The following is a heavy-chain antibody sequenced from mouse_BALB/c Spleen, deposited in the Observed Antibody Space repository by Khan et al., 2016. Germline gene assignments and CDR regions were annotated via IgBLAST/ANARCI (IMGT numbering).Heavy chain of an antibody. Sequence: EVKLLESGGGLVHPGGSLKLSCAASGFDFSRYWMSWVRQAPGKGLEWIGEINPDSYTINYTPSLKDKFIISRDNAKNTLYLQMSKVRSEDTALYYCARAGYYGYLAYWGQGTLFTVSA. CDR3: ARAGYYGYLAY. CDR1: GFDFSRYW. CDR2: INPDSYTI. D-gene: IGHD1-1*01. J-gene: IGHJ3*01. V-gene: IGHV4-1*02.